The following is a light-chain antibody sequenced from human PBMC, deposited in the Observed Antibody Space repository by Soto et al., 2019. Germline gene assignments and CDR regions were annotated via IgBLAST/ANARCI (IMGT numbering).Light chain of an antibody. CDR2: DVS. CDR1: SSDVGGYNY. Sequence: QSALTQPASVSGSPGQSITISCTGTSSDVGGYNYVSWYQQHPGKAPKLMIYDVSNRPSGVSNRFSGSKSGNTASLTISGLQDEDEADYSCSSYTSSSLLFGGGTKLTVL. J-gene: IGLJ2*01. V-gene: IGLV2-14*01. CDR3: SSYTSSSLL.